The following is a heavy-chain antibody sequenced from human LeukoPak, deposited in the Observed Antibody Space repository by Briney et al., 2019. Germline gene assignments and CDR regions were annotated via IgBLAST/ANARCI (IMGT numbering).Heavy chain of an antibody. Sequence: GSLRLSCAASGFTFASYAMNWVCQAPGKGLEWVSGISSDRDNTHYADSVKGRFTISRDDSNNTLCLQMNSLRAEDTAVYYCVKGGWLDNWGQGTLVTVSS. CDR1: GFTFASYA. CDR3: VKGGWLDN. CDR2: ISSDRDNT. D-gene: IGHD6-19*01. J-gene: IGHJ4*02. V-gene: IGHV3-23*01.